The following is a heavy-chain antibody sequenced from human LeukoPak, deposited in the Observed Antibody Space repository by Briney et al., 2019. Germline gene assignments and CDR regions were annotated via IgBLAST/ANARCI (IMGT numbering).Heavy chain of an antibody. CDR3: ARVDDSGYDNNAFDI. Sequence: SVKVSCKASGGTFSRYAFTWVRQAPGQGLEWMARIIPILGIANYAQNFQGRVTITADKPTSTAYMELTSLRSEDTAVYYCARVDDSGYDNNAFDIWGQGTMVTVSS. J-gene: IGHJ3*02. D-gene: IGHD5-12*01. CDR2: IIPILGIA. V-gene: IGHV1-69*04. CDR1: GGTFSRYA.